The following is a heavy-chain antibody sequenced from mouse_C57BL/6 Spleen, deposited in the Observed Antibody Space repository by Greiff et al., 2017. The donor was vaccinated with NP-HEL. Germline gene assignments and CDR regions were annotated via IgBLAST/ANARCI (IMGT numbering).Heavy chain of an antibody. D-gene: IGHD2-3*01. Sequence: EVQLQESGGGLVKPGGSLKLSCAASGFTFSSYAMSWVRQTPEKRLEWVATISDGGSYTYYPDNVKGRFTISRDNAKNNLYLQMSHLKSEDTAMYYCARLYDGYPLFAYWGQGTLVTVSA. CDR3: ARLYDGYPLFAY. CDR1: GFTFSSYA. CDR2: ISDGGSYT. J-gene: IGHJ3*01. V-gene: IGHV5-4*01.